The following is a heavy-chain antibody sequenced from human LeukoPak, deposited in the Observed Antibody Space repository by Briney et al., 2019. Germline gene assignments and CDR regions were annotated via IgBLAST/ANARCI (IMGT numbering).Heavy chain of an antibody. D-gene: IGHD4-17*01. Sequence: SVKVFCKASGGTFSSYAISWVRQAPGQGLEWMGRIIPILGIANYAQKFQGRVTITADKSTSTAYKELSSLRSEDTAVYYCASSRTVTKLYYYGMDVWGQGTTVTVSS. CDR2: IIPILGIA. CDR1: GGTFSSYA. V-gene: IGHV1-69*04. CDR3: ASSRTVTKLYYYGMDV. J-gene: IGHJ6*02.